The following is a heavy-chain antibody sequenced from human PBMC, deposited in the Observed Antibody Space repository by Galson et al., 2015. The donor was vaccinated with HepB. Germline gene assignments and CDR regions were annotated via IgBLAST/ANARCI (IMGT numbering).Heavy chain of an antibody. D-gene: IGHD5-18*01. CDR3: TRDPDVDTAMVTQF. CDR1: GFTFSNAW. J-gene: IGHJ4*02. V-gene: IGHV3-15*07. Sequence: SLRLSCAASGFTFSNAWMNWVRQAPGKGLEWVGRIKSKTDGGTTDYAAPVKGRFTISRDDSKNTLYLQMNSLKTEDTAVYYCTRDPDVDTAMVTQFWGQGTLVTVSS. CDR2: IKSKTDGGTT.